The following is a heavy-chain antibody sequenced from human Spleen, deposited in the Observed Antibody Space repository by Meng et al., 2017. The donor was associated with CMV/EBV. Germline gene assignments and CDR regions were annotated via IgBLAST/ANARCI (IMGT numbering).Heavy chain of an antibody. J-gene: IGHJ4*02. CDR1: GFNFNNFA. CDR2: IYSGGST. D-gene: IGHD6-6*01. Sequence: GESLKISCAASGFNFNNFAMSWVRQAPEKGLEWVSTIYSGGSTSYANSVKGRFIISRDNSKNMLYLQMNSLRAEDTAVFYCARDSTARGREGYFDYWGQGTLVTVSS. CDR3: ARDSTARGREGYFDY. V-gene: IGHV3-53*01.